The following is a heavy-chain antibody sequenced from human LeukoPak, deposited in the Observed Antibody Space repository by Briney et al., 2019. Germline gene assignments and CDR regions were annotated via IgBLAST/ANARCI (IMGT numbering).Heavy chain of an antibody. CDR3: ARGRSLLYDYVWGSYRYHYFDY. CDR1: GGSISSSNW. CDR2: INHSGST. Sequence: SETLSLTCAVSGGSISSSNWWSWVRQPPGKGLEWIGEINHSGSTNYTPSLKSRVTISVDTSKNQFSLKLSSVTAADTAVYYCARGRSLLYDYVWGSYRYHYFDYWGQGTLVTVSS. J-gene: IGHJ4*02. D-gene: IGHD3-16*02. V-gene: IGHV4-4*02.